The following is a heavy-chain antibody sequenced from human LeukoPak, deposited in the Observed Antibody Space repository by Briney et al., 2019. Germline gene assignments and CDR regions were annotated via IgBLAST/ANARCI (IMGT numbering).Heavy chain of an antibody. Sequence: SETLSLTCAVSGYSISSGYYWGWIRHPPGKGLEWIGSIYHSGSTYYNPSLKSRVTISVDTSKNQFSLKLSSVTAADTAVYYCAREVAAAGREVDYWGQGTLVTVSS. V-gene: IGHV4-38-2*02. CDR1: GYSISSGYY. CDR2: IYHSGST. J-gene: IGHJ4*02. D-gene: IGHD6-13*01. CDR3: AREVAAAGREVDY.